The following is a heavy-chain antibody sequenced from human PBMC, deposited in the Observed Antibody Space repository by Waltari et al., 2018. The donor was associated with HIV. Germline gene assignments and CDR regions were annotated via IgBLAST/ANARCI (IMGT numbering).Heavy chain of an antibody. CDR3: ARGRNSYFDY. CDR2: IYATGSA. J-gene: IGHJ4*02. V-gene: IGHV4-4*07. Sequence: QMQLQESGPGLLKPSGTLSLTCSVSGDSISDSYLSWIRQPAGKEVEGIGRIYATGSANYNPSRKSRVTMSVDTAKIQVSLTLLSVTAADTAVYYCARGRNSYFDYWGRGNLVTVSS. CDR1: GDSISDSY.